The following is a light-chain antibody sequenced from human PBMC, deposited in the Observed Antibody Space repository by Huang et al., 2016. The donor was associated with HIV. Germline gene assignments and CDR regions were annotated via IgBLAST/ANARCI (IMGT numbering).Light chain of an antibody. CDR1: QSVGNNY. J-gene: IGKJ5*01. CDR2: GAS. Sequence: EIVLTQSPGTLSLSPGERATLSCRASQSVGNNYLTWYQQKPGQAPRLRIYGASSRATGIPDRFSGSGSGTDFTLTISGLEPEDFAVYTCQQYGTSPVTFGQGTRLEIK. CDR3: QQYGTSPVT. V-gene: IGKV3-20*01.